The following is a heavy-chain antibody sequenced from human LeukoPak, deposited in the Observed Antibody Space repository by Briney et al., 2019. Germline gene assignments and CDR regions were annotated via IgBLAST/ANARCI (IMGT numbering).Heavy chain of an antibody. CDR3: AGRLWRRDGYNLSAFDI. V-gene: IGHV4-4*07. Sequence: SETLSLTCRVSGGSISSYHWSWIRQAAGKGLEWIGRIYATGITNYNPSLKSRVTMSVDTSKNQFSLRMRSVTAADTAVYYCAGRLWRRDGYNLSAFDIWGQGTMVTVSS. J-gene: IGHJ3*02. D-gene: IGHD5-24*01. CDR1: GGSISSYH. CDR2: IYATGIT.